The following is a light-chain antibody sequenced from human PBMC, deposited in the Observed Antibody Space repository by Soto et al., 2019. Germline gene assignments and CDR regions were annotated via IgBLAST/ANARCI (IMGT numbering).Light chain of an antibody. V-gene: IGKV3-11*01. Sequence: EIVLTQSPATLSLSPGERATLSCRASQSVSSYLAWYQQKPGQAPRLLIYDASNRATGIPARFSGSGSGIDFTLPISSLEPEDFAVYYCQQRSNWPPYTFGQGTKLEIK. CDR1: QSVSSY. CDR2: DAS. J-gene: IGKJ2*01. CDR3: QQRSNWPPYT.